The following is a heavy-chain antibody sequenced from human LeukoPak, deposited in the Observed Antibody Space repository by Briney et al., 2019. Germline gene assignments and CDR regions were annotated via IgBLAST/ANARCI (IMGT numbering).Heavy chain of an antibody. CDR2: THYSGTT. CDR1: GGSLSGFY. J-gene: IGHJ5*01. CDR3: VLAPNSNWFDF. D-gene: IGHD2-8*01. V-gene: IGHV4-59*12. Sequence: SSETLSLTCRVSGGSLSGFYWNWIWQSPEKGLEWIAVTHYSGTTNYNPSLKSRVTISIDTSRQQFFLKLSSVTAADTAVYYCVLAPNSNWFDFWGQGTRVTVSS.